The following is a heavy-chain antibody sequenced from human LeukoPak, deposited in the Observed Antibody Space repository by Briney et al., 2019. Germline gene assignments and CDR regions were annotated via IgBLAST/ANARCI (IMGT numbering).Heavy chain of an antibody. V-gene: IGHV4-34*01. D-gene: IGHD4-23*01. J-gene: IGHJ4*02. CDR1: GGSFSGYY. Sequence: SETLSLTCAVYGGSFSGYYWSWIRQPPGKGLEWIGEINHSGSTNYNPSLKSRVTISVDTSKNQFSLKLSSVTAADTAVYYCARGSPTVVGGTELDYWGQGTLVTVSS. CDR2: INHSGST. CDR3: ARGSPTVVGGTELDY.